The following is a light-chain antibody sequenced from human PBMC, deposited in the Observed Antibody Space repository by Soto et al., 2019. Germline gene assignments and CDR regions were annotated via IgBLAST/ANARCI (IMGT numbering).Light chain of an antibody. V-gene: IGLV6-57*04. Sequence: NFMLTQPHSVSESPGKTVTISCTRSSGSIANNYVQWYQQRPGSAPTTVIYENKLRPSGGPGRFSGSTDGSSHSASLAISGLQAEDEADYYCQSFDADFVRFGGGTKLTVL. CDR3: QSFDADFVR. CDR2: ENK. J-gene: IGLJ2*01. CDR1: SGSIANNY.